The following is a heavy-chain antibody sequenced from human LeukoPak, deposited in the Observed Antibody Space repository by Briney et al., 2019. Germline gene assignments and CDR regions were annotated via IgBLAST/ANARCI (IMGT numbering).Heavy chain of an antibody. CDR1: GFTFSSYN. CDR2: ISSSSDYI. D-gene: IGHD6-13*01. V-gene: IGHV3-21*01. J-gene: IGHJ3*02. Sequence: PGGSLRLSCAASGFTFSSYNMNWVRQAPGKGLEWVSSISSSSDYIYYADSVKGRFTISRDNAKNSLYLQMNSLRAGDTAVYYCARVRGSIAAAGVDAFDIWGQGTMVTVSS. CDR3: ARVRGSIAAAGVDAFDI.